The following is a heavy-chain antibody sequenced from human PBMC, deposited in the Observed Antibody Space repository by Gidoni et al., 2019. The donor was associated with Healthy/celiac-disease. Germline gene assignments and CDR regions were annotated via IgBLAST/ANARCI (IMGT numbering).Heavy chain of an antibody. CDR3: AVATGGHYYYYGMDV. CDR2: ISSSRSYT. CDR1: GFTFSDYY. V-gene: IGHV3-11*06. Sequence: QVQLVESGGGLVKPGGSLRLPCAASGFTFSDYYMSWIRQGPGKGLELVSYISSSRSYTNYADFVKGRFTISRDNAKNSLYLQMNSLRAEDTAVYYCAVATGGHYYYYGMDVWGQGTTVTVSS. D-gene: IGHD5-12*01. J-gene: IGHJ6*02.